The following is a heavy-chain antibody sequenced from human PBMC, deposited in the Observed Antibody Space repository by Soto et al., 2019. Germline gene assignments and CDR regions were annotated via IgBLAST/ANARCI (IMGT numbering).Heavy chain of an antibody. V-gene: IGHV3-53*04. Sequence: GGSLRLSCAASGFTVSSNYMSWVRQAPGKGLEWVSVIYSGGSTYYADSVKGRFTISRHNSKNTLYLQMNSLRAEDTAVYYCARDRAARDYYYMDVWGKGTTVTVCS. CDR1: GFTVSSNY. CDR3: ARDRAARDYYYMDV. CDR2: IYSGGST. J-gene: IGHJ6*03. D-gene: IGHD6-13*01.